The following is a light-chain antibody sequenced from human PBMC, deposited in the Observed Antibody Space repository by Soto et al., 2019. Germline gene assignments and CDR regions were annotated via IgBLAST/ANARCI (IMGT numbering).Light chain of an antibody. CDR3: QQRSSWPRT. V-gene: IGKV3-11*01. CDR2: DAS. Sequence: EIVLTQSPATLSLSPGERATLSCRASQSVSGYLAWYQQKAGQAPRLLIYDASNRATGIPARFSGSGSGTDFTLTISRLKPEDFAVYYCQQRSSWPRTFGLGTKVEI. J-gene: IGKJ1*01. CDR1: QSVSGY.